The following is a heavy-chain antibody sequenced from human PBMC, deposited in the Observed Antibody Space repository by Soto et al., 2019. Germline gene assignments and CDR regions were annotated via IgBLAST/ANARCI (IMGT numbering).Heavy chain of an antibody. V-gene: IGHV1-18*01. CDR3: SRGTSIPASGDY. D-gene: IGHD6-6*01. CDR2: VSAYNGER. J-gene: IGHJ4*01. CDR1: GYTFTNYG. Sequence: QVQLVQPGAEVKKPGASVKVSCKASGYTFTNYGINWVRQAPGQGLEWLGGVSAYNGERRYAQRVQARVIMTTDTSTTTPYMELRSLRADGAAVYYCSRGTSIPASGDYWGQGTLVTVSS.